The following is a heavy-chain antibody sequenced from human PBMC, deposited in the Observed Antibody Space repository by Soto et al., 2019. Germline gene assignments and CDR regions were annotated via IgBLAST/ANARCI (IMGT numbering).Heavy chain of an antibody. CDR3: ARSDGYKSPDQYYFDY. CDR2: IYYSGST. CDR1: GASIRSSTYY. D-gene: IGHD5-12*01. J-gene: IGHJ4*02. Sequence: SGPLSLTCTISGASIRSSTYYWGWIRQPPGKGLEWIGSIYYSGSTYYNPSLKSRVTISVDTSKNQFSLKLSSVTAADTAVYYCARSDGYKSPDQYYFDYWGQGTLVTVS. V-gene: IGHV4-39*01.